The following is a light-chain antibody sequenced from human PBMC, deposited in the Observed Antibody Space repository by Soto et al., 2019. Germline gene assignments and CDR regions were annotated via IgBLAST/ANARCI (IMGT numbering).Light chain of an antibody. V-gene: IGKV3-15*01. CDR2: AAT. CDR1: QNVHSN. J-gene: IGKJ2*01. CDR3: QQYNDWPVYT. Sequence: EIVMTQSPGTLSVSPGGRATLSCTASQNVHSNLAWYQHKSGQAPRLLIYAATTSATGVPARISGSGSGTDFTLTIDSLQSEDFAVYFCQQYNDWPVYTFGLGTKVEI.